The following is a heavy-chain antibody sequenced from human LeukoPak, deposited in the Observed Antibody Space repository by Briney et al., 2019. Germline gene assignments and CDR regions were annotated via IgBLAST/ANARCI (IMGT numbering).Heavy chain of an antibody. D-gene: IGHD6-6*01. CDR2: IYHSGSP. CDR1: DYSISSGYY. CDR3: ARLGIAARQFWFDP. Sequence: PSGTLSLTCTVSDYSISSGYYWGWIRQSPGKGLEWIGSIYHSGSPYYNPSLKSRVTISVDTSKNQFSLKLSSVTAADTAVYYCARLGIAARQFWFDPWGQGTLVTVSS. J-gene: IGHJ5*02. V-gene: IGHV4-38-2*02.